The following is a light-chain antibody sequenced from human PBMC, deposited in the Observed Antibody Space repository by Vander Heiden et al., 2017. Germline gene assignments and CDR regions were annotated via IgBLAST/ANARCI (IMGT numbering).Light chain of an antibody. J-gene: IGLJ1*01. CDR2: GKN. Sequence: SSELTHDPAVSVALGNTARITCQGDSLRSYYASWYKQKPGQAPVLVIYGKNNRPSGIPDRFSGSSSGNTASLTITGAQAEDEADYYCNSRDSSGNHHVFGTGTKVTVL. CDR1: SLRSYY. CDR3: NSRDSSGNHHV. V-gene: IGLV3-19*01.